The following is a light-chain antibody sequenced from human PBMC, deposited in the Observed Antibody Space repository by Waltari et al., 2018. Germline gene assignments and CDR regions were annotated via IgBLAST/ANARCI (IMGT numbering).Light chain of an antibody. Sequence: EIVMTQSPATLSVSPGERASLSCRASQTISSNLAWSQQKPGQAPRLLIYGASPRATGVPPRFSGSGSGTDFTLTISSLQSEDFAVYYCQQYHDWPLYTFGQGTNLEIK. CDR3: QQYHDWPLYT. J-gene: IGKJ2*01. CDR2: GAS. V-gene: IGKV3-15*01. CDR1: QTISSN.